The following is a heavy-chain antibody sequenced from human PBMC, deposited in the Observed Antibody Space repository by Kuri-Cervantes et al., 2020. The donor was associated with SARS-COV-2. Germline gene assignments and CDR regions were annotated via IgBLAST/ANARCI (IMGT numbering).Heavy chain of an antibody. D-gene: IGHD5-12*01. CDR2: ISYDGSNK. J-gene: IGHJ4*02. V-gene: IGHV3-30-3*01. CDR1: GFNYLSYA. CDR3: ARDEWLGI. Sequence: GGSLRLSCTASGFNYLSYAMHWVRQAPGKGLEWVAVISYDGSNKYYADSVKGRFTISRDNSKNTLYLQMNSLGAEDTAVYYCARDEWLGIWGQGTLVTVSS.